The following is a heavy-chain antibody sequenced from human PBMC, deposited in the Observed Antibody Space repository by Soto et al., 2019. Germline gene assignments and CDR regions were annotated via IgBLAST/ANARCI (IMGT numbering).Heavy chain of an antibody. D-gene: IGHD3-22*01. V-gene: IGHV3-21*01. Sequence: GGSLRLSCAASGFTFSSYSMNWVRQAPGKGLEWVSSISSSSSYIYYADSVKGRFTISRDNAKNSLYLQMNSLRAEDTAVYYCASLRAPLYDSSGYYLGYWGQGTLVTVSS. CDR2: ISSSSSYI. CDR3: ASLRAPLYDSSGYYLGY. J-gene: IGHJ4*02. CDR1: GFTFSSYS.